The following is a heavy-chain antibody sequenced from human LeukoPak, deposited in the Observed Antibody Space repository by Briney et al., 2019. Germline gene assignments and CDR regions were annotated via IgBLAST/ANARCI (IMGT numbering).Heavy chain of an antibody. D-gene: IGHD6-13*01. V-gene: IGHV3-23*01. CDR3: AKGAAAGKVDWFDP. CDR1: GFTFSNFA. CDR2: ITGYGAT. Sequence: SGGSLRLSCAASGFTFSNFAMMWVRQAPGTGLQWVSTITGYGATFYADSVRGRFAIFRDTSMNTLFLQMNRLGAEDTAVYYCAKGAAAGKVDWFDPWGQGTLVTVSS. J-gene: IGHJ5*02.